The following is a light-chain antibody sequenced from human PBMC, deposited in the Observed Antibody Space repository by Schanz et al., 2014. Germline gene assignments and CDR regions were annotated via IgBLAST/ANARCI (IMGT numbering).Light chain of an antibody. Sequence: EIVVTQSPATLSVSPGDRATLSCRASQSVSTNLAWYQQKPGQAPRLLIYGASARPTAIPGRFSGSGSGTDFTLTITSLQPEDFAVYSCQQYGDSPPTFGPGTKVEI. CDR2: GAS. CDR3: QQYGDSPPT. CDR1: QSVSTN. J-gene: IGKJ4*01. V-gene: IGKV3D-15*01.